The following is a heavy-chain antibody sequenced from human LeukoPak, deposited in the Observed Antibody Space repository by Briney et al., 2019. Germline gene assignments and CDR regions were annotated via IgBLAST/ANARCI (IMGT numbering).Heavy chain of an antibody. V-gene: IGHV3-66*01. CDR3: ARLNFGDDY. CDR1: GFTVSSNY. CDR2: IYGSTSA. J-gene: IGHJ4*02. Sequence: GGSLGLSCAASGFTVSSNYINWVRQAPGKGLEWVSLIYGSTSADYADSVKGRFTISRDTSMNTVYLQMNSLRAEDTAVYYCARLNFGDDYWGQGTLVTVSS. D-gene: IGHD4-17*01.